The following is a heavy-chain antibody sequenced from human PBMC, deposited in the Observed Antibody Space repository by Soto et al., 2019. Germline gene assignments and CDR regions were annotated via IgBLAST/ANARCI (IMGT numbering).Heavy chain of an antibody. Sequence: GGSLRLSCVASGFTFNIYWMYWVRQAPGKGLEWVSRIDNDGSATTYADSVKGRFTISRDNAKNTLFLQMNTLRVDDTAVYYCARDNWNSYWGQGTLVTVSS. CDR3: ARDNWNSY. CDR1: GFTFNIYW. D-gene: IGHD1-1*01. J-gene: IGHJ4*02. V-gene: IGHV3-74*01. CDR2: IDNDGSAT.